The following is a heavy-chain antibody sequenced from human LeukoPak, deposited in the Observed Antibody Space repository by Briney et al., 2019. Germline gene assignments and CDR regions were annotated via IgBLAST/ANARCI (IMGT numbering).Heavy chain of an antibody. Sequence: FSVKVSCQDSGGTFRSYAICWVRQAPGQGLEWMGGIIPIFGTANYAQKFQGRVTITADESTSTAYMELSSLRSEDTAVYYCARSETDDYYYYGMDVWGKGTTVTVSS. J-gene: IGHJ6*04. CDR1: GGTFRSYA. CDR3: ARSETDDYYYYGMDV. V-gene: IGHV1-69*13. CDR2: IIPIFGTA.